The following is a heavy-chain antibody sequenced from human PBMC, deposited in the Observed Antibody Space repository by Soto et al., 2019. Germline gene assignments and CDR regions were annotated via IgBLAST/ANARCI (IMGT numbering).Heavy chain of an antibody. CDR1: GGTFSSYA. Sequence: QVQLVQSGAAVKKPGSSVKVSCKASGGTFSSYAISWVRQAPGQGLEWMGGIIPIFGTGNYEQKFQGRVPITADKSTSTAYMEMSSLRSEDTAVYYGARGDSSCWYQYYWYFDRWGRGTLVTVSS. J-gene: IGHJ2*01. CDR2: IIPIFGTG. D-gene: IGHD6-19*01. V-gene: IGHV1-69*06. CDR3: ARGDSSCWYQYYWYFDR.